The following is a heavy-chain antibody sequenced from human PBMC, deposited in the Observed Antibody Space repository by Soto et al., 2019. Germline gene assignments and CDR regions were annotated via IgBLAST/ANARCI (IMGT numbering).Heavy chain of an antibody. CDR2: IIPMFSTT. J-gene: IGHJ6*02. Sequence: GASVKVSCEASGGTLSSHAITWVRQAPGQGLEWMGVIIPMFSTTNYAQKFQGRVTITADESTSAAYMEVRSLRSEDTAVYFCAIDHGDHNYHYYGLDVWGQGTTVTVSS. V-gene: IGHV1-69*13. D-gene: IGHD4-17*01. CDR3: AIDHGDHNYHYYGLDV. CDR1: GGTLSSHA.